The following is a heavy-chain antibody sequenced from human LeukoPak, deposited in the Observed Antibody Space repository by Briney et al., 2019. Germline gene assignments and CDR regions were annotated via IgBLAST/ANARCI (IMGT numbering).Heavy chain of an antibody. D-gene: IGHD2-2*01. CDR3: ASCSSISCYADYYYYMDV. V-gene: IGHV4-59*08. CDR1: GGSISTYY. CDR2: IYYSGST. J-gene: IGHJ6*03. Sequence: ASETLSLTCSVSGGSISTYYWTWIRQPPGKGLEWIGYIYYSGSTNYNPSLKSRVTISVDTSKNQFSLKLSSVTAADTAVYYCASCSSISCYADYYYYMDVWGKGTTVTISS.